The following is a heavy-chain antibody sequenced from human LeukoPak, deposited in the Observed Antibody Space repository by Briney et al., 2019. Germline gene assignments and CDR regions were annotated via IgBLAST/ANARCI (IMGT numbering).Heavy chain of an antibody. CDR3: AKDRRPTYYSDSSGYYFRDAFDM. CDR1: GFTFSSYA. V-gene: IGHV3-23*01. CDR2: MSGGGGST. J-gene: IGHJ3*02. Sequence: AGGSLRLSCAASGFTFSSYAMIWDRQAPGKGLEWVSGMSGGGGSTYYADSVKGRFTISRDNSKNTLYLRMNGLRTEDTAVYYCAKDRRPTYYSDSSGYYFRDAFDMWGQGTMVTVSS. D-gene: IGHD3-22*01.